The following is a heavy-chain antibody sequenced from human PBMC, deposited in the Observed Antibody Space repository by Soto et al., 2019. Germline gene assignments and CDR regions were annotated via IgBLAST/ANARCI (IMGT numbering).Heavy chain of an antibody. CDR1: GFSFSIYA. J-gene: IGHJ4*02. V-gene: IGHV3-23*01. CDR2: ITGSGDST. Sequence: GGSLRLSCAASGFSFSIYAMNWFRQAPGKGLEWVSSITGSGDSTYYADSVKGRFTISRDSSRNTLYLQMNSLRAEDTAVFYCTKDIGYSNIWSIDFWGQGTPVTVSS. CDR3: TKDIGYSNIWSIDF. D-gene: IGHD5-12*01.